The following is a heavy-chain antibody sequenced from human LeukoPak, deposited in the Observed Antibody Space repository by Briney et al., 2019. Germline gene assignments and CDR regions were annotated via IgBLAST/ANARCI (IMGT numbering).Heavy chain of an antibody. CDR2: IIPIFGTA. V-gene: IGHV1-69*06. CDR1: GGTVSSYA. Sequence: ASVKVSCKASGGTVSSYAISWVRQAPGQGLEWMGGIIPIFGTANYAQKFQGRVTITADKSTSTAYMELSNLRSEDTAVYYCARGASGLSYVWGSYRYTDFDYWGQGTLVTVSS. D-gene: IGHD3-16*02. J-gene: IGHJ4*02. CDR3: ARGASGLSYVWGSYRYTDFDY.